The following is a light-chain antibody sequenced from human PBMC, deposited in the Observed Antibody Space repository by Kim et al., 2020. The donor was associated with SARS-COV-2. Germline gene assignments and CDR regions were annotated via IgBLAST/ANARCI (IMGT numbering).Light chain of an antibody. Sequence: VSPGQTASITCSGDKLGDKYACWYQQKPGQSPVLVIYQDSKRPSGIPERFSGSNSGNTATLTIGGTQAMDEADYYCQAWDSSTVVFGGGTQLTVL. V-gene: IGLV3-1*01. CDR1: KLGDKY. CDR2: QDS. CDR3: QAWDSSTVV. J-gene: IGLJ2*01.